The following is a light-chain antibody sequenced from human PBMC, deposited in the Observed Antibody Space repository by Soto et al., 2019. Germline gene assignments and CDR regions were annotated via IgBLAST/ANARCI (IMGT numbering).Light chain of an antibody. CDR2: EVS. J-gene: IGLJ1*01. CDR3: RSYTSSSTR. Sequence: QSVLTQPASVSGSPGQSTGISCTGTSSDVGSYNYVSWYHQLPGKAPNLMIYEVSDRPSEISRRFSGSKSGNTACPTISGLPTEEEADDYCRSYTSSSTRFGTGTKVTVL. V-gene: IGLV2-14*01. CDR1: SSDVGSYNY.